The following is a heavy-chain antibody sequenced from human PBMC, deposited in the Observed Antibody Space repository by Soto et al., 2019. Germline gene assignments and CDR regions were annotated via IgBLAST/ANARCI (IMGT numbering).Heavy chain of an antibody. J-gene: IGHJ6*02. CDR1: GFSLSNARMG. Sequence: QVTLKESGPVLVKPTETLTLTCTVSGFSLSNARMGVSWIRQPPGKALEWLAHIFSNDEKSYSTSLKSRLTISKDTSKSQVVLTMTNMDPVDTATYYCARTLSSSWYVDCYYYGMDVWGQGTTVTVSS. V-gene: IGHV2-26*01. D-gene: IGHD6-13*01. CDR3: ARTLSSSWYVDCYYYGMDV. CDR2: IFSNDEK.